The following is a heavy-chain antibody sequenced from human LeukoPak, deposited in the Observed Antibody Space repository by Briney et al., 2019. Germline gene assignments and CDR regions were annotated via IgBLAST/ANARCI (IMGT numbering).Heavy chain of an antibody. CDR2: IKEDGSEK. Sequence: PGGSLRLSCAASGFAFSSYWMSWVRQAPGKGLEWVANIKEDGSEKNYVDSVKGRFTISRDNAKNSLYLQMNSLRAEDTAVYYCARGGGRHVEYWGQGNLVTVSS. V-gene: IGHV3-7*05. J-gene: IGHJ4*02. CDR1: GFAFSSYW. CDR3: ARGGGRHVEY. D-gene: IGHD2/OR15-2a*01.